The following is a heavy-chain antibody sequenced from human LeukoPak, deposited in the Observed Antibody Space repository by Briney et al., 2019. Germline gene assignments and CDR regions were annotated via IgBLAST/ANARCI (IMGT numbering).Heavy chain of an antibody. CDR2: IKQDGSEK. Sequence: GGSLRLSCAASGFTFSSYWMSWVRQAPGKGLEWVANIKQDGSEKYYVDSVKGRFTISRDSAKNSLYLQMNSLRAEDTAVYYCARDMWYYDSSGYSYYFDYWGQGTLVTVSP. CDR3: ARDMWYYDSSGYSYYFDY. CDR1: GFTFSSYW. J-gene: IGHJ4*02. V-gene: IGHV3-7*01. D-gene: IGHD3-22*01.